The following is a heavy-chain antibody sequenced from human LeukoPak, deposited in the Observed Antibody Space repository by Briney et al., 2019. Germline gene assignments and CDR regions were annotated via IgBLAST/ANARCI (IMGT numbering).Heavy chain of an antibody. V-gene: IGHV1-2*04. CDR1: GYTFTGYY. CDR3: ARAAYDFWSGSHMDV. D-gene: IGHD3-3*01. J-gene: IGHJ6*03. CDR2: INPNSGGT. Sequence: ASVKVSCKASGYTFTGYYMHWVRQAPGQGLEWMGWINPNSGGTNYAQKFQGWVTMTRDTSISTAYMELSRLRSDDTAVYYCARAAYDFWSGSHMDVWGKGTTVTVSS.